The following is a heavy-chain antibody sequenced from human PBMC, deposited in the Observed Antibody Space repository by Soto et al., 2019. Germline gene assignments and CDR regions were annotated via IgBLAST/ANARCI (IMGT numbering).Heavy chain of an antibody. CDR1: GGTFSSYA. D-gene: IGHD1-1*01. V-gene: IGHV1-69*13. CDR2: IIPIFGTA. Sequence: SVKVSWKASGGTFSSYAISWVRQAPGQGLEWMGGIIPIFGTANYAQKFQGRVTITADESTSTAYMELSSLRSEDTAVYYCARDTTALNGFDYWGQGTLVTVSS. J-gene: IGHJ4*02. CDR3: ARDTTALNGFDY.